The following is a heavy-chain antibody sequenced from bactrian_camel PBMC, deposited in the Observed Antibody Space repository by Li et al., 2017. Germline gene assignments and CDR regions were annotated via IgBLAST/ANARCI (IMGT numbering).Heavy chain of an antibody. Sequence: HVQLVESGGGFVQPGGSLRLSCVAAGFTFSNYGMNWVRQAPGKGLEWVSSIYSDGSDTYYADSVKGRFSMSRDNAKDTLYLQFNSLKNEDTAVYYCATEGGYFSDYFHWGHGTQVTVS. CDR2: IYSDGSDT. D-gene: IGHD4*01. V-gene: IGHV3S6*01. CDR1: GFTFSNYG. CDR3: ATEGGYFSDYFH. J-gene: IGHJ4*01.